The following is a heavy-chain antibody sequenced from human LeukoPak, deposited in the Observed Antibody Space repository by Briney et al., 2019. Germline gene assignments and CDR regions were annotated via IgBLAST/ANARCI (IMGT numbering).Heavy chain of an antibody. J-gene: IGHJ4*02. CDR3: ARDCDGYYDSSAQDY. CDR1: GYTFTSYG. V-gene: IGHV1-18*01. Sequence: GASVKVSCKASGYTFTSYGISWVRQAPGQGLEWMGWISAYNGNTNYAQKLQGRVTMTTDTSTSTAYMELRSLRSDDTAVYYCARDCDGYYDSSAQDYWGLGTLVTVSS. D-gene: IGHD3-22*01. CDR2: ISAYNGNT.